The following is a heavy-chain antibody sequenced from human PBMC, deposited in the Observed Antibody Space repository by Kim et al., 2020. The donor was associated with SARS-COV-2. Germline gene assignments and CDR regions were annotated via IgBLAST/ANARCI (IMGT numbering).Heavy chain of an antibody. CDR1: GGSISSGGYY. V-gene: IGHV4-31*03. CDR2: IYYTGNT. Sequence: SETLSLTCTVSGGSISSGGYYWSWIRQHPGKGLEWLGYIYYTGNTDYNPSLKSRVTISVDTSKNQFSLKLSSVTAADTAVYYCARQAGYTYGNYGMDVWGQGTTVTISS. D-gene: IGHD5-18*01. J-gene: IGHJ6*02. CDR3: ARQAGYTYGNYGMDV.